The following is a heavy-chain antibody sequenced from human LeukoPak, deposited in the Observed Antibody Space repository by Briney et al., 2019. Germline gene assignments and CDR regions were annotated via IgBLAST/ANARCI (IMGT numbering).Heavy chain of an antibody. V-gene: IGHV3-21*01. D-gene: IGHD6-19*01. Sequence: GGSLRPSYAPPGLSFGSYSMNWVRQAPGKGLEWVSSISSSSSYISYADSVKGRFTISRDNAKDSLYLQMDSLRAEDTGVFYCARARGSGWDAVDIWGQGTMVTVSS. CDR2: ISSSSSYI. CDR1: GLSFGSYS. J-gene: IGHJ3*02. CDR3: ARARGSGWDAVDI.